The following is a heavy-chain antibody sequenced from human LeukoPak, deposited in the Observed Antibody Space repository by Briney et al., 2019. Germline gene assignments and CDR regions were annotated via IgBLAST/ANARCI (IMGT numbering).Heavy chain of an antibody. CDR2: ISSSSSYI. J-gene: IGHJ6*03. CDR3: AIGGPAPYYYYYYMDV. CDR1: GFTFSSYS. V-gene: IGHV3-21*01. Sequence: PGGSLRLSCAASGFTFSSYSMNWVRQAPGKGLEWVSCISSSSSYIYYADSVKGRFTISRDNAKNSLYLQMNSLRVKDTAVYYCAIGGPAPYYYYYYMDVWGKGTTVTISS.